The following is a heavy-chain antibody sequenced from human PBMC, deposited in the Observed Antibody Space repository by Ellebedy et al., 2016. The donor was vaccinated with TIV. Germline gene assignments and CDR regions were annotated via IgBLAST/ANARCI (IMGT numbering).Heavy chain of an antibody. CDR1: GDTLTDYY. J-gene: IGHJ4*02. D-gene: IGHD2-8*01. CDR2: INPDSGGT. Sequence: AASVKVSCKTSGDTLTDYYFHWVRQAHGQGLEWMGWINPDSGGTHSAHKFQGRVTLTRDTSTNTAYMELSGLRSDDTAVYFCARVPHGVYYCDSWGQGSLLTVSS. V-gene: IGHV1-2*02. CDR3: ARVPHGVYYCDS.